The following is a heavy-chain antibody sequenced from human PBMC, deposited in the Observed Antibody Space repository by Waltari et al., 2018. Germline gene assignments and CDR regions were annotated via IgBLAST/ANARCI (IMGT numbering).Heavy chain of an antibody. CDR2: FCPSCGTA. CDR1: GGTFSSYA. Sequence: QLQLVQSGAEVKKPGSSVKVSCKASGGTFSSYAFSWVRQAPGQGLEWMGGFCPSCGTAYYAHKFQDIVTITADESPSTGYMGPSSLRSEDTAVYYCATSLVGETGRDAFDIWGQGTVVTVSS. J-gene: IGHJ3*02. V-gene: IGHV1-69*01. D-gene: IGHD1-26*01. CDR3: ATSLVGETGRDAFDI.